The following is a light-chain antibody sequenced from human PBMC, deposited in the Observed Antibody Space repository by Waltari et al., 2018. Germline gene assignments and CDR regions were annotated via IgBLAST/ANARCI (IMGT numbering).Light chain of an antibody. CDR1: HSNLGRHP. V-gene: IGLV1-44*01. CDR2: VND. J-gene: IGLJ6*01. Sequence: QSILTQPPSVSGAPGQRVSISCSGSHSNLGRHPVNWYQHPPGAAPRLLIYVNDERASGVPERFSASKSGTSASLAISDLEFDDEADYYCASWDGSLTVNVFGSGTKVTVL. CDR3: ASWDGSLTVNV.